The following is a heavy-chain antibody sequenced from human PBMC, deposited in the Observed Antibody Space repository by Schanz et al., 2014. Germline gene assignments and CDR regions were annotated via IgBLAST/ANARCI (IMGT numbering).Heavy chain of an antibody. CDR3: ARDRSNNFDY. D-gene: IGHD2-2*01. CDR2: VCYDGSNK. CDR1: GFTFSSYG. J-gene: IGHJ4*02. Sequence: QVQLVESGGGVVQPGRSLRLSCATSGFTFSSYGMHWVRQVPGKGLEWVAVVCYDGSNKYYGDSVKGRFTISRDNSKTTLDLQMNSLRVEDTALYFCARDRSNNFDYWGQGTLVTVSS. V-gene: IGHV3-30*19.